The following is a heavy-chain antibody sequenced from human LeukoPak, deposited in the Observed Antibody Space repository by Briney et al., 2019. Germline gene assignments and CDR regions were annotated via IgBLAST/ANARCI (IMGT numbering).Heavy chain of an antibody. CDR1: GYTFTSYY. V-gene: IGHV1-46*01. CDR2: INPSGGST. D-gene: IGHD1-1*01. Sequence: ASVKVSCKASGYTFTSYYMHWVRQAPGQGLEWMGIINPSGGSTSYAQKFQGRVTMTRDTSTSTVHMELSSLRSEDTAVYYCARAGVQLERRHYYYYMDVWGKGTTVTISS. CDR3: ARAGVQLERRHYYYYMDV. J-gene: IGHJ6*03.